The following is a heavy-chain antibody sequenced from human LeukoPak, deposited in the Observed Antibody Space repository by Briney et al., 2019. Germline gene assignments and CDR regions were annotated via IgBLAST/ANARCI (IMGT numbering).Heavy chain of an antibody. V-gene: IGHV1-69*13. D-gene: IGHD3-9*01. CDR3: AREALRYFDWLSTTGGYFDY. J-gene: IGHJ4*02. Sequence: ASVKVSCKASGYTFTSYGISWVRQAPGQGLEWMGGIIPIFGTANYAQKFQGRVTITADESTSTAYMELSSLRSEDTAVYYCAREALRYFDWLSTTGGYFDYWGQGTLVTVSS. CDR1: GYTFTSYG. CDR2: IIPIFGTA.